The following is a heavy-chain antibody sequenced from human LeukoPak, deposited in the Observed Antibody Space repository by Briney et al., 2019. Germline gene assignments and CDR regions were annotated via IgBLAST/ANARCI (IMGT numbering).Heavy chain of an antibody. Sequence: SGTLSLTCTVAGGSISSNSYYWSWIRQPAGKGLEWIGRIYTSGSTNYNPSLKSRVTISVDTSKNQFSLKLSSVTAADTAVYYCASMYYDSSDYWGQGTLVTVSS. D-gene: IGHD3-22*01. CDR3: ASMYYDSSDY. J-gene: IGHJ4*02. V-gene: IGHV4-61*02. CDR2: IYTSGST. CDR1: GGSISSNSYY.